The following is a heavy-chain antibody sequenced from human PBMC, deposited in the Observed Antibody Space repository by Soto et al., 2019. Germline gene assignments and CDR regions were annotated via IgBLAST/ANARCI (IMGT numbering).Heavy chain of an antibody. V-gene: IGHV3-23*01. J-gene: IGHJ4*02. CDR3: AKNQERELPRVIDF. CDR2: MSGSSSTT. CDR1: GFTFSNYA. D-gene: IGHD1-7*01. Sequence: GGSLRLSCATSGFTFSNYAMSWVRQAPGGGLEWVSSMSGSSSTTYYADSVRGRFTISRDRSKNTLYLQMSSLRAEDTALYYCAKNQERELPRVIDFWGQGTLVTVSS.